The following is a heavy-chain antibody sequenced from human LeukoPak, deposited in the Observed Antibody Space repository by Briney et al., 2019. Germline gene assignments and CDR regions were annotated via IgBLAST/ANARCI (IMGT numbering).Heavy chain of an antibody. Sequence: GASVKVSCKASGYTFTSYGISWVRQAPGQGLEWMGWISAYNGNTNYAQKLQGRVTMTTDTSTSTAYMELRSLRSDGTAVYYCARPAGDTAMVNAFDIWGQGTMVTVSS. J-gene: IGHJ3*02. CDR3: ARPAGDTAMVNAFDI. V-gene: IGHV1-18*01. CDR2: ISAYNGNT. CDR1: GYTFTSYG. D-gene: IGHD5-18*01.